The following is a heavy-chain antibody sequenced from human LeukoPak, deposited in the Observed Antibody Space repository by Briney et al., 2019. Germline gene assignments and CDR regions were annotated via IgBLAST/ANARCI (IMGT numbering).Heavy chain of an antibody. J-gene: IGHJ4*02. CDR3: ARGGSDSSWYWVD. V-gene: IGHV3-7*01. CDR2: MNQDGSEN. CDR1: GLTFSRHW. Sequence: GGSLRLSCAASGLTFSRHWMTWVRQAPGKGLEWVANMNQDGSENYYVDSVKGRFTMSRDNAKNSLSLQMNSLRAEDTAVYYCARGGSDSSWYWVDWGQGTLVTVSS. D-gene: IGHD6-13*01.